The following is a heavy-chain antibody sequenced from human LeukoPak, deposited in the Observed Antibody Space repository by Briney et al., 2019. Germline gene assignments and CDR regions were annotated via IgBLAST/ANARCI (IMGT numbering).Heavy chain of an antibody. CDR2: IIPILGIA. V-gene: IGHV1-69*04. J-gene: IGHJ6*02. Sequence: SVNVSCKASGGTFSSYAISWVRQAPGQGLEWMGRIIPILGIANYAQKFQGRVTITADKSTSTAYMELSSLRSEDTAVYYCASGDYSDYYYYGMDVWGQGTTVTVSS. D-gene: IGHD3-16*01. CDR1: GGTFSSYA. CDR3: ASGDYSDYYYYGMDV.